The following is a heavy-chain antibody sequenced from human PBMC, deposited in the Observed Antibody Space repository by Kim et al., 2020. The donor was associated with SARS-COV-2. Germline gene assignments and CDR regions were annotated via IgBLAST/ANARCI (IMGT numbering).Heavy chain of an antibody. J-gene: IGHJ4*02. Sequence: GGSLRLSCAASGFIFSGYGMHWVRQAPGKGLEWVAGIGYDGNNKYYAGFVKGRFTISRDTSENTVRLQMNNLRVDDTAIYYCARDELGYNYASPFDYWGQGALVTVSS. D-gene: IGHD3-16*01. CDR1: GFIFSGYG. CDR2: IGYDGNNK. V-gene: IGHV3-33*08. CDR3: ARDELGYNYASPFDY.